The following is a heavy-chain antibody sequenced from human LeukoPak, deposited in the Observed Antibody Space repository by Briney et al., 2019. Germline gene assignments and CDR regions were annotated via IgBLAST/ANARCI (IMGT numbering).Heavy chain of an antibody. Sequence: SETLSLTCTVSGGSISSSSYYWGWLRQPPGKGLEWIGSIYYSGSTYYNPSLKSRVTISVDTSKNQFSLKLSSVTAADTAVYYCARVRVGANLYYLDYGGKGTLVTVSS. J-gene: IGHJ4*02. CDR1: GGSISSSSYY. CDR3: ARVRVGANLYYLDY. D-gene: IGHD1-26*01. V-gene: IGHV4-39*07. CDR2: IYYSGST.